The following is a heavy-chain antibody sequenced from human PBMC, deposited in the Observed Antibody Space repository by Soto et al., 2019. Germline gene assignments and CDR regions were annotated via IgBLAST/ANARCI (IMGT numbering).Heavy chain of an antibody. V-gene: IGHV1-8*01. CDR1: GYTFTSYD. Sequence: EASVKVSCKASGYTFTSYDINWVRQATGQGLEWMGWMNPNSGNTGYAQKFQGRVTMTRNTSISTAYMELSSLRSEDTAVYYCARAHYDFWSGSNWFDPWGQGTLVTVSS. CDR2: MNPNSGNT. D-gene: IGHD3-3*01. J-gene: IGHJ5*02. CDR3: ARAHYDFWSGSNWFDP.